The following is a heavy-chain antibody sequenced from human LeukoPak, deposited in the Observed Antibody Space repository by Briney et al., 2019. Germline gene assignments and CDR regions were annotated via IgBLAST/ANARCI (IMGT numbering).Heavy chain of an antibody. D-gene: IGHD5-12*01. CDR2: IGGSGATT. CDR3: ASSRWLRHFDY. J-gene: IGHJ4*02. CDR1: GFTFSSYA. Sequence: GGSLRLSCAASGFTFSSYAMSCVRQAPGKGLEWVSAIGGSGATTYYVDSVKGRFTISRDNSKNTLYLQINSLIAEDTAVYYCASSRWLRHFDYWGQGTLVTVSS. V-gene: IGHV3-23*01.